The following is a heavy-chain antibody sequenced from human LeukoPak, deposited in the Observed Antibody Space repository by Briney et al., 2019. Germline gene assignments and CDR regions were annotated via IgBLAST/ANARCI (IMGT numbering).Heavy chain of an antibody. CDR2: ITNNGGST. CDR1: GFTFSDYA. CDR3: AREGRYCTSTSCYVDY. J-gene: IGHJ4*02. Sequence: GRSLRLSCAASGFTFSDYAMHWVRQAPGKGLEYVSAITNNGGSTYYANSVKGRFTVSRDNSKNTLYLQMGSLRADDMAVYYCAREGRYCTSTSCYVDYWGQGTLVTVSS. D-gene: IGHD2-2*01. V-gene: IGHV3-64*01.